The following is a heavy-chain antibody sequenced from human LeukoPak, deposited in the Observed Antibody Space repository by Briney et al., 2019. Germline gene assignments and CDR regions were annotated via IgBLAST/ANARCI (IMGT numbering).Heavy chain of an antibody. J-gene: IGHJ4*02. D-gene: IGHD3-22*01. CDR3: ARHRTYYYDSSGYGNFDY. V-gene: IGHV4-39*01. CDR1: GGSISSSSYY. CDR2: IYYSGST. Sequence: SETLSLTCTVSGGSISSSSYYWGWIRQPPGKGLEWIGSIYYSGSTYYNPSLKSQVTISVDTSKNQFSLKLSSVTAADTAVYYCARHRTYYYDSSGYGNFDYWGQGTLVTVSS.